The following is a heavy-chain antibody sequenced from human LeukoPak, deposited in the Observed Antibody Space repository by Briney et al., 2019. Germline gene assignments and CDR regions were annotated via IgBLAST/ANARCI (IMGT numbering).Heavy chain of an antibody. V-gene: IGHV1-69*05. J-gene: IGHJ4*02. CDR1: GGTFSSYA. CDR3: ARGVYSYGPIYYLDY. CDR2: IIPIFGTA. D-gene: IGHD5-18*01. Sequence: GASVKVSCKASGGTFSSYAISWVRQAPGQGLEWMGGIIPIFGTANYAQKFQGRVTSTTDESTSTAYMELSSLRSEHTVVYYCARGVYSYGPIYYLDYWAQRTLVSVSS.